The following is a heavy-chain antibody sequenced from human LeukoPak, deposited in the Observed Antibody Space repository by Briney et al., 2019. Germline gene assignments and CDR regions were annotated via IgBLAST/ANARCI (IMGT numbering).Heavy chain of an antibody. D-gene: IGHD6-13*01. V-gene: IGHV4-30-4*01. CDR1: GDSISSGDYY. CDR2: IPHSGIT. J-gene: IGHJ4*02. CDR3: ARETIPAANDY. Sequence: PSQTLSLTCTVSGDSISSGDYYWSWIRQPPGKGLEWIGYIPHSGITYYNPSLKSRASMAVDTSKNQFPLKLSSVTAADTAVYFCARETIPAANDYWGQGILVTVSS.